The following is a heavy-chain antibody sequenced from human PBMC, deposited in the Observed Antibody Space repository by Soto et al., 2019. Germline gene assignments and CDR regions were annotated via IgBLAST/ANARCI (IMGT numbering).Heavy chain of an antibody. Sequence: PGGSLRLSCSASGFTFSSYAMHWVRQAPGKGLEYVSAISSNGGSTYYADSVKGRFTISRDNSKNTLYLQMSSLRAEDTAVYYCVKSPELLLYPFDYWGQGTLVTVSS. J-gene: IGHJ4*02. CDR1: GFTFSSYA. D-gene: IGHD2-15*01. CDR2: ISSNGGST. V-gene: IGHV3-64D*06. CDR3: VKSPELLLYPFDY.